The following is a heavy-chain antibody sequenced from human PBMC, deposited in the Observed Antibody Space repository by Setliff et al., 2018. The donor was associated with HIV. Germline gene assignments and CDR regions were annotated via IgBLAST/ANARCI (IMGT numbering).Heavy chain of an antibody. CDR2: TRSKVYGGTT. Sequence: GGSLRLSCAASGFTFSSYWMSWVRQAPGKGLEWVGSTRSKVYGGTTEYAASVRGRFTISRDDSKSIAFLLMNSLKTEDTAVYYCTTLRGYSFGLASYYYYYMDVWGKGTTVTVSS. J-gene: IGHJ6*03. CDR1: GFTFSSYW. CDR3: TTLRGYSFGLASYYYYYMDV. V-gene: IGHV3-49*04. D-gene: IGHD5-18*01.